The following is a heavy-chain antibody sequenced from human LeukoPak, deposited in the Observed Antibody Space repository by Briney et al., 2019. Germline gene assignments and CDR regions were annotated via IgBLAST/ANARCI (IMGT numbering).Heavy chain of an antibody. CDR2: ISSSSYI. D-gene: IGHD3-16*02. CDR1: GFTFSDYY. J-gene: IGHJ4*02. Sequence: GGSLRLSCAASGFTFSDYYTSWIRQAPGKGLEWVSSISSSSYIYYADSVKGRFTFSRDNAKNSLYLQMNSLRAEDTAVYYCARHRTASDYWGQGTLVTVSS. CDR3: ARHRTASDY. V-gene: IGHV3-69-1*01.